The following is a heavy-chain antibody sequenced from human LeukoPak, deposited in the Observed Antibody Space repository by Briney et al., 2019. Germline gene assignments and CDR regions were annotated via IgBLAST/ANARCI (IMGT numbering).Heavy chain of an antibody. CDR1: GFTFSSSA. CDR2: TSGSGGST. CDR3: AKDHRTSTWPFDY. Sequence: PGGSLRLSCAATGFTFSSSAMSWVRQAPGKGLEWVSSTSGSGGSTYYADSVKGRFTISRDNSKNTLYLQMSSLRAEDTAVYYCAKDHRTSTWPFDYWGQGTLVTVSS. D-gene: IGHD2-2*01. J-gene: IGHJ4*02. V-gene: IGHV3-23*01.